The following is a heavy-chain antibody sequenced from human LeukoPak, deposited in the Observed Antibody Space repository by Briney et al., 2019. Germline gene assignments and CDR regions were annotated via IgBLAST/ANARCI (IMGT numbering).Heavy chain of an antibody. J-gene: IGHJ4*01. V-gene: IGHV4-59*08. CDR1: GGSISRYY. D-gene: IGHD3-22*01. Sequence: SETLSLTCTVSGGSISRYYWGWIRQAPGKGLDWIGIINHRGSTNYNPSLKSRVTTSPDTSKNQFSLKLSSVTAADTAVYYCARVGDTSGYYQHSDYWGQGTLVTVSS. CDR3: ARVGDTSGYYQHSDY. CDR2: INHRGST.